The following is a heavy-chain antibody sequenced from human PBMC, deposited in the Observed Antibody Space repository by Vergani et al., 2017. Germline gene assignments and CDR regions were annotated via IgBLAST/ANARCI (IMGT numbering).Heavy chain of an antibody. CDR3: AKDAYGDYSPYYFDY. J-gene: IGHJ4*02. V-gene: IGHV3-23*04. D-gene: IGHD4-17*01. Sequence: EVQLVESGGGLIQPGGSLRLSCAASGFTFSSYGMHWVRQAPGKGLEWVSAISGSGGSTYYADSVKGRFTISRDNSKNTLYLQMNSLRAEDTAVYYCAKDAYGDYSPYYFDYWGQGTLVTVSS. CDR2: ISGSGGST. CDR1: GFTFSSYG.